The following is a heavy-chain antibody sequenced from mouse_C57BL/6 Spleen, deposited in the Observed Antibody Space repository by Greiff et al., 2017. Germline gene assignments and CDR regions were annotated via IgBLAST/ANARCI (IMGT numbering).Heavy chain of an antibody. CDR3: ASEGGYYYGISPWFAY. J-gene: IGHJ3*01. Sequence: QVQLQQPGAELVKPGASVKLSCKASGYTFTSYWMHWVKQRPGQGLEWIGMIHPNSGSTNYNEKFKSKATLTVDKSSSTAYMQLSSLTSEDSAVYDCASEGGYYYGISPWFAYWGQGTLVTVSA. CDR2: IHPNSGST. D-gene: IGHD1-1*01. CDR1: GYTFTSYW. V-gene: IGHV1-64*01.